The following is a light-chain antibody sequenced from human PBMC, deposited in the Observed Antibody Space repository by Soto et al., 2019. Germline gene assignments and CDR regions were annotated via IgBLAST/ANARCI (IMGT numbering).Light chain of an antibody. V-gene: IGKV2-28*01. Sequence: DIVMTQSPLSLPVTPGEPASLSCRSSQSLLHSNGYNFLDWYMQKPGQSPQLLIYLGSNRASGVPDRFSGTGSGTDFTLTISRVEAEDVGVYFCMQALQAPPTFGQGTKADIK. J-gene: IGKJ1*01. CDR3: MQALQAPPT. CDR1: QSLLHSNGYNF. CDR2: LGS.